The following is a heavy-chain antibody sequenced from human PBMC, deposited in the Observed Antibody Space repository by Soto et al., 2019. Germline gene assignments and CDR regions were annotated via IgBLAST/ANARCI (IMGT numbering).Heavy chain of an antibody. CDR3: PTDLGSGRIP. J-gene: IGHJ5*02. Sequence: QVQLVQSGAEVQRPGASVKVSCKTSGYTFSDPHMHWVRQAPGQGLEWMGWINPHSGATNYAHKFRGRVTMTRDTSIATAYMELTGLRFDDTAVYYCPTDLGSGRIPWGQGTRVTVSS. CDR2: INPHSGAT. CDR1: GYTFSDPH. V-gene: IGHV1-2*02. D-gene: IGHD6-25*01.